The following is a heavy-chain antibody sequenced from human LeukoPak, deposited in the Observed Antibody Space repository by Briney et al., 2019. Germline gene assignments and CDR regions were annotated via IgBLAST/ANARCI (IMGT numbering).Heavy chain of an antibody. CDR3: ARGPLGYCSSTSCSRQYNWFDP. V-gene: IGHV4-34*01. CDR1: GGSFSGYY. Sequence: SETLSLTCAVYGGSFSGYYWSWIRQPPGKGLEWTGEINHSGSTNYNPSLKGRVTISVDTSKNQFSLKLSSVTAADTAVYYCARGPLGYCSSTSCSRQYNWFDPWGQGTLVTVSS. D-gene: IGHD2-2*01. J-gene: IGHJ5*02. CDR2: INHSGST.